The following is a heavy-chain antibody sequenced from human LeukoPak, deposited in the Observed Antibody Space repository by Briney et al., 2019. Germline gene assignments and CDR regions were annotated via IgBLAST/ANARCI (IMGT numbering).Heavy chain of an antibody. CDR2: INPNSGGT. Sequence: ASVKVSCKASGYTFTGYYMHWVRQAPGQGLEWMGWINPNSGGTNYAQKFQGRVTMTRDTSISTAYMELSRLRSDDTAVYYCARTALIAVAGPQDYWGQGTLVTVSS. D-gene: IGHD6-19*01. J-gene: IGHJ4*02. CDR3: ARTALIAVAGPQDY. CDR1: GYTFTGYY. V-gene: IGHV1-2*02.